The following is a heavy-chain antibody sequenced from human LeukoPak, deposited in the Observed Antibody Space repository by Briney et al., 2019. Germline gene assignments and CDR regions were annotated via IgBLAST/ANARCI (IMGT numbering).Heavy chain of an antibody. CDR1: GGSISSSNW. CDR2: IYHSGST. Sequence: SGTLSLTCAVSGGSISSSNWWSWVRQPPGKGLEWIGEIYHSGSTNYNPSLKSRVTISVDKSKNQFSLKLSSVTAADTAVYYCARKQLEYYYGMDVWGQGTTVTVSS. J-gene: IGHJ6*02. CDR3: ARKQLEYYYGMDV. V-gene: IGHV4-4*02. D-gene: IGHD6-13*01.